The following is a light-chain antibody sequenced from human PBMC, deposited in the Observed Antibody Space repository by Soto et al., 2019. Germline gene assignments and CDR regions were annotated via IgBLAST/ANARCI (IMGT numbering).Light chain of an antibody. CDR2: GAS. CDR1: QSVGSN. J-gene: IGKJ1*01. V-gene: IGKV3-15*01. CDR3: QPYNNWPPDRT. Sequence: EIVMTQSPATLSVSPGERATLSCRASQSVGSNLAWYQQKPGQAPRLLIYGASTRATGIPARFHGSGSGTEFTLAVSSLQSEDFANYFFQPYNNWPPDRTCVQGTEVEIK.